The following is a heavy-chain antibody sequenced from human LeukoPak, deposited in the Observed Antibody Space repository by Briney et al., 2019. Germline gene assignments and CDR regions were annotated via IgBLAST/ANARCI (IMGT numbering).Heavy chain of an antibody. CDR2: MYSGGRT. V-gene: IGHV3-53*01. CDR1: GLXVSNTY. D-gene: IGHD4-17*01. J-gene: IGHJ4*02. CDR3: ASGGDYGDYSN. Sequence: GGSLRLSCAASGLXVSNTYISWVRQAPGKGLEWVSVMYSGGRTFYADSVKGRFTISRDNSKNTLYLQMNSLRAEDTAVYFCASGGDYGDYSNWGQGTLVTVSS.